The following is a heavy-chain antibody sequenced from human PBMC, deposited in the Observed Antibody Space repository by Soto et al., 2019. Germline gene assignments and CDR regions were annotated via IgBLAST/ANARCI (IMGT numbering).Heavy chain of an antibody. CDR3: ARELIFGVVTNWFDP. CDR1: GGTFSSYA. CDR2: IIPIFGTA. V-gene: IGHV1-69*13. J-gene: IGHJ5*02. D-gene: IGHD3-3*01. Sequence: ASVKVSCTAPGGTFSSYAISWVRQAPGQGLEWMGGIIPIFGTANYAQKFQGRVTITADESTSTAYMELSSLRSEDTAVYYCARELIFGVVTNWFDPWGQGPLVTVAS.